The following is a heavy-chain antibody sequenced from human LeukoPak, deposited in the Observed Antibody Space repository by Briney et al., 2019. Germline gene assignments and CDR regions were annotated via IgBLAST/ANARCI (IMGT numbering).Heavy chain of an antibody. CDR2: ISGSGGST. V-gene: IGHV3-23*01. CDR1: GFTFSSYA. CDR3: AKRHIVATTPNDY. D-gene: IGHD5-12*01. J-gene: IGHJ4*02. Sequence: GGSLRLSCAASGFTFSSYAMSWVRQAPGKGLEWVSAISGSGGSTYYADSVKGRFTISRENSKNTLYLQMNSLRAEDTAVYYCAKRHIVATTPNDYWGQGTLVTVSS.